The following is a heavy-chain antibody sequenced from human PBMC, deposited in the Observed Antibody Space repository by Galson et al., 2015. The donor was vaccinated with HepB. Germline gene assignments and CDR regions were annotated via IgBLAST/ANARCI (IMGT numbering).Heavy chain of an antibody. Sequence: CAISGDSVSSTSAVWNWVRQSPSRGLEWLGRTWYRSKWYYEFAVSVESRITINPDTSKNQFSLQLSSVTPEDTAAYYCARTQGGAAYFDYWGQGTLVTVSS. CDR2: TWYRSKWYY. V-gene: IGHV6-1*01. D-gene: IGHD1-26*01. J-gene: IGHJ4*02. CDR3: ARTQGGAAYFDY. CDR1: GDSVSSTSAV.